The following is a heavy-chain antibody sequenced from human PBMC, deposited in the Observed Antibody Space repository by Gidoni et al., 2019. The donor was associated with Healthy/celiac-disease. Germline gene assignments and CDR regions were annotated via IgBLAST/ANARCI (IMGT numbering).Heavy chain of an antibody. CDR1: GFTFSSYW. CDR3: VLLGYCSGGSCYSNNYFDY. Sequence: EVQLVESGGGLVQPGGSLRLSCAASGFTFSSYWMHWVRQAPGKGLVWVSRINSDGSSTSYADSVKGRFTISRDNAKNTLYLQMNSLRAEDTAVYYCVLLGYCSGGSCYSNNYFDYWGQGTLVTVSS. CDR2: INSDGSST. D-gene: IGHD2-15*01. J-gene: IGHJ4*02. V-gene: IGHV3-74*01.